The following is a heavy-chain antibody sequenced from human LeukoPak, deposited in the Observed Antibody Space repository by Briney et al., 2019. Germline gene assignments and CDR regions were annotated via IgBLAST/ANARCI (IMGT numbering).Heavy chain of an antibody. D-gene: IGHD5-12*01. CDR1: GFTFSGYA. Sequence: PGGSLRLSCAASGFTFSGYARSWVRQAPGKGLEGVSAISGSGGRTYYADSVKGRVTISRDNSKNTLYLQMNSLRVEDTAVYYCAKVGWLQFGYYFDYWGQGTLVTVSS. CDR2: ISGSGGRT. V-gene: IGHV3-23*01. CDR3: AKVGWLQFGYYFDY. J-gene: IGHJ4*02.